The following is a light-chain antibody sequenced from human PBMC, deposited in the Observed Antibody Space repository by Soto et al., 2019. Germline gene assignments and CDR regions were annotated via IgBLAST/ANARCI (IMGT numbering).Light chain of an antibody. CDR3: QQYGGSPRT. Sequence: EIVLTQSPGTLSLSPGERATLSCRASQSVSSSSLAWYQHKRGQAPRLLIHGASSRATGIPDRFSGSGSETDFTLTISRLEPEDFAVYYCQQYGGSPRTFGQGTKVEVK. CDR2: GAS. CDR1: QSVSSSS. V-gene: IGKV3-20*01. J-gene: IGKJ1*01.